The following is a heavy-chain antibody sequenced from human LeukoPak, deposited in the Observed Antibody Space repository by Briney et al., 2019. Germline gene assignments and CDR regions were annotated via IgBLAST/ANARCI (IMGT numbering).Heavy chain of an antibody. J-gene: IGHJ4*02. CDR3: AKGPTVPPYFSSGNYFETKAHFHF. V-gene: IGHV3-43*01. CDR1: GLTFDEYT. Sequence: GGSLRLSCAASGLTFDEYTMHWVRQGPGKGLEWVSLISRNGGTTKYADSVKGRFIIHRDNSKNSLYRQMHSLRTEDTAFFSCAKGPTVPPYFSSGNYFETKAHFHFGGGGGLVGVSS. D-gene: IGHD3-10*01. CDR2: ISRNGGTT.